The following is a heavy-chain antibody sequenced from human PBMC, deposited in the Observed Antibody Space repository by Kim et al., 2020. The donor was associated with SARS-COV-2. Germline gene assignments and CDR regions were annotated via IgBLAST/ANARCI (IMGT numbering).Heavy chain of an antibody. D-gene: IGHD2-15*01. J-gene: IGHJ4*02. Sequence: SETLSLTCTVSGGSISSGGYYWSWIRQHPGKGLEWIGYIYYSGSTYYNPSLKSRVTISVDTSKNQFSLKLSSVTAADTAVYYCARGDFKLGYCSGGSCYPMGVFRYWGQGTLVTVSS. CDR3: ARGDFKLGYCSGGSCYPMGVFRY. V-gene: IGHV4-31*03. CDR2: IYYSGST. CDR1: GGSISSGGYY.